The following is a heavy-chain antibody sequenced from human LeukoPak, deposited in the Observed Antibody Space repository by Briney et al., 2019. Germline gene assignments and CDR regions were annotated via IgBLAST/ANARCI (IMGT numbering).Heavy chain of an antibody. CDR1: GGSISSSSYY. D-gene: IGHD2-15*01. J-gene: IGHJ3*02. V-gene: IGHV4-39*01. CDR2: IYYSGST. Sequence: SETLSLTCTVSGGSISSSSYYWGWIRQPPGKGLERIGSIYYSGSTYYNPPLKSRVTISVDTSKNQFSLKLSSVTAADTAVYYCDLGGVAATGNLGAFDIWGQGTMVTVYS. CDR3: DLGGVAATGNLGAFDI.